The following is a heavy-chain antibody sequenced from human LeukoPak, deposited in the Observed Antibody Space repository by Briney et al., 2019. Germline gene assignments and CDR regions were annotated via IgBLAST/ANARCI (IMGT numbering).Heavy chain of an antibody. J-gene: IGHJ4*02. CDR2: IKQDETEK. Sequence: GGSLRLSCTASGFTFSNFWMGWVRQAPGKGLEWVANIKQDETEKFYLGSVKGRFTISRDNAKNSLYLQMNSLRVEDTALYYCAICPSIGPYHLGHFDYWGQGTLVTVSS. V-gene: IGHV3-7*03. CDR3: AICPSIGPYHLGHFDY. D-gene: IGHD2-2*01. CDR1: GFTFSNFW.